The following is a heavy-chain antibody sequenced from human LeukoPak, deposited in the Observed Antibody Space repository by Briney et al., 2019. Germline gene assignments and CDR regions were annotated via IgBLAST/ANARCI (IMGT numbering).Heavy chain of an antibody. CDR3: ARSSGTGTFSY. Sequence: SETLSLTCTVSGDSISRSTYYWAWIRQPPGKGLEWIGSVYYGRSPYFNPSLESRAAISVDTSKNHFSLKMSSVTAAGTAVYYCARSSGTGTFSYWGQGTLVTVSS. CDR1: GDSISRSTYY. J-gene: IGHJ4*02. D-gene: IGHD6-25*01. V-gene: IGHV4-39*02. CDR2: VYYGRSP.